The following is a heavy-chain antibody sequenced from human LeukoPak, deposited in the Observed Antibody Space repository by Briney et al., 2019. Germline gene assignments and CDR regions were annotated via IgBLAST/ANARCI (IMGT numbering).Heavy chain of an antibody. Sequence: PGGSLRLSCAASELTPSTSWMSWVRQAPGKGLEWVAQTKQDGSEKYYVDSVKGRFTTSRDKNSLFLQMNSVRAEGTAVYYCVGWGISGITNHWGQGTLVTVSS. CDR3: VGWGISGITNH. J-gene: IGHJ4*02. CDR1: ELTPSTSW. V-gene: IGHV3-7*01. D-gene: IGHD1-7*01. CDR2: TKQDGSEK.